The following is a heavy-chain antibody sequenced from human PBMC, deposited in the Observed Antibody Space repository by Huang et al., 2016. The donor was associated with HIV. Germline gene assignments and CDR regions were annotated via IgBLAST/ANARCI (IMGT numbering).Heavy chain of an antibody. J-gene: IGHJ6*02. V-gene: IGHV4-34*01. CDR3: ARGGRLAARNYYGMDV. CDR1: GGSFNVYS. D-gene: IGHD6-6*01. Sequence: QVRLHQWGAGLLKPSETLSLTCAVYGGSFNVYSWNWIRQPPGKGLEWIGEITHSGTTVYDPSRKSRLTLSVDTSKNQFSLILTSLTAADTAKYWCARGGRLAARNYYGMDVWGQGTTVIVS. CDR2: ITHSGTT.